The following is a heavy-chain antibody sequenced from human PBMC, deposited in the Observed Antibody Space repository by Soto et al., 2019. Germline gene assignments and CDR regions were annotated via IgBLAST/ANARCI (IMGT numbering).Heavy chain of an antibody. CDR1: GFTFGSYA. CDR2: ISSSGDNT. V-gene: IGHV3-64D*08. CDR3: TRHMSPNIAVAGT. D-gene: IGHD6-19*01. Sequence: PGGSLRLSCSGSGFTFGSYAMHWVRQAPGKGLEYVSAISSSGDNTYYPDSVKGRFTISRDNSKNTLYLQMSSLRVEDTAVYYCTRHMSPNIAVAGTWGQGTQVTVSS. J-gene: IGHJ4*02.